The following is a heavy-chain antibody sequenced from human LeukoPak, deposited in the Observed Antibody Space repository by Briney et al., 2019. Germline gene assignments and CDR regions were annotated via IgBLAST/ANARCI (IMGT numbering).Heavy chain of an antibody. CDR2: TYYRSKWYN. CDR1: GDRVSSNSAA. Sequence: SQTLSLTCAISGDRVSSNSAAWNWMRQSPSRGREWLGRTYYRSKWYNDYAVSVKSRITINPDTSKNQFSLQLNSVTPEDTAVYYCARATYYYDSGSYYNWFDPWGQGTLVTVSS. J-gene: IGHJ5*02. D-gene: IGHD3-10*01. CDR3: ARATYYYDSGSYYNWFDP. V-gene: IGHV6-1*01.